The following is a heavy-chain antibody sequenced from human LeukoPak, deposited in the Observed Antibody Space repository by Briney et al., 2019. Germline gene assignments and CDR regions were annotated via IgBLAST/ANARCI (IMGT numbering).Heavy chain of an antibody. V-gene: IGHV1-8*01. CDR3: AIQGITFGGVIVTVLDY. J-gene: IGHJ4*02. CDR1: GYTFTSFY. CDR2: MNPNSGNT. D-gene: IGHD3-16*02. Sequence: ASVKVSCKASGYTFTSFYINWVRQATGQGLEWMGWMNPNSGNTGYAQTFQSRVTMTRNTSISTAYKELSSLRSEDTAVYYCAIQGITFGGVIVTVLDYWGQGTLVTVSS.